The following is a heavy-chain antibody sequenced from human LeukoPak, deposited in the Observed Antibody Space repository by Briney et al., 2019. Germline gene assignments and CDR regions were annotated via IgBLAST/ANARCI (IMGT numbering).Heavy chain of an antibody. CDR3: ARSGDCSGGTCFTGD. J-gene: IGHJ4*02. CDR2: TYYRSKWYN. CDR1: GDSVSSNSAA. D-gene: IGHD2-15*01. V-gene: IGHV6-1*01. Sequence: SQTLSLTCAISGDSVSSNSAAWNWIRQSPSRGLEWLGRTYYRSKWYNDYAESVKSRIIIKPETSKNQSSLQLNSVTPEDTAVYYCARSGDCSGGTCFTGDWGQGTLVTVAS.